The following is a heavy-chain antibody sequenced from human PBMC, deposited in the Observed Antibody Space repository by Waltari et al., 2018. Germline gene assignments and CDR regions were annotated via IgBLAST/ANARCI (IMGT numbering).Heavy chain of an antibody. D-gene: IGHD3-16*01. CDR2: GHHSGVT. CDR3: AGYGGPAFWYFAL. J-gene: IGHJ2*01. Sequence: QVQLQQWGAGLLTPSETLSLTCSVYGGSFSSYYWTWLRQPPGKGLEWIGEGHHSGVTNYNPSLGSRVTISLDTSRNQFSLQLTSMTAADTGLYYCAGYGGPAFWYFALWGRGTQVIVSS. CDR1: GGSFSSYY. V-gene: IGHV4-34*01.